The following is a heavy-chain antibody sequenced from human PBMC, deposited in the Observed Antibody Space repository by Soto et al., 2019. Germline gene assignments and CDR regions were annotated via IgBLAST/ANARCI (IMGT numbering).Heavy chain of an antibody. CDR2: IYYSGST. CDR1: GGSISSSSYY. V-gene: IGHV4-39*01. D-gene: IGHD3-3*01. J-gene: IGHJ5*02. CDR3: ARRYYDFWSGYLKYNWFDP. Sequence: QLQLQESGPGLVKPSETLSLTCTVSGGSISSSSYYWGWIRQPPGKGLEWIGSIYYSGSTYYNPSLKSRVTISVDTSKNQFSLKLSSVTAADTAVYYCARRYYDFWSGYLKYNWFDPWGQGTLVTVSS.